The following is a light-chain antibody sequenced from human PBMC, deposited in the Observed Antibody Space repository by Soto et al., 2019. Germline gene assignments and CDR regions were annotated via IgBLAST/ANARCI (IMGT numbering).Light chain of an antibody. V-gene: IGKV1-5*01. J-gene: IGKJ2*01. CDR3: QQYHSYFT. CDR2: DAS. CDR1: QSFSGM. Sequence: DIQMTQSPSTLSASVGDRVTISCRASQSFSGMLAWYQQKPGKAPKLLIYDASSLESGVPSRFSGSGSGTEFILTISSLQPDDFATYFCQQYHSYFTFGQGTKLEIK.